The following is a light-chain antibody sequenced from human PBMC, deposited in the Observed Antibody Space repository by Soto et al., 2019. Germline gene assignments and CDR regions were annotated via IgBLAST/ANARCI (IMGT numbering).Light chain of an antibody. CDR2: SND. CDR1: SSNIGRDT. CDR3: AAWDDSLNGFWV. J-gene: IGLJ3*02. Sequence: QSVLTQPPSASGTPGQRVTISCSGSSSNIGRDTVNWYQQLPGMAPKLLIYSNDQRPSGVPDRFSGSKSGTSASLAISGLQSEDEADYYCAAWDDSLNGFWVFGGGTKVTVL. V-gene: IGLV1-44*01.